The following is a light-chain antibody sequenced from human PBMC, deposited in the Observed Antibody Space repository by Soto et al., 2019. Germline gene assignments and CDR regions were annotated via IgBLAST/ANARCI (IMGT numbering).Light chain of an antibody. J-gene: IGKJ4*02. CDR2: KAS. V-gene: IGKV1-5*03. CDR1: QSVTSW. CDR3: QQYNSYSSLA. Sequence: EIQMTQSPSTWSASVRDLVTITCRATQSVTSWLAWYQQKPGKAPRLLIYKASSLERWVPSRFSGSGTGAELTLNISSLQPDAFATYYWQQYNSYSSLAVDGGTKVEIK.